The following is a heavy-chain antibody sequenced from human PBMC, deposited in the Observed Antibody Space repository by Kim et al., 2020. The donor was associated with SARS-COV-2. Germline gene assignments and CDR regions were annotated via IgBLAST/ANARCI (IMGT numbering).Heavy chain of an antibody. V-gene: IGHV3-30*02. J-gene: IGHJ4*02. CDR3: TKAEAYDF. Sequence: GNHKYYADPLKGRFPLSREHSQNPLYLQMNSLRAEETDVYYCTKAEAYDFWGQGTLVTVSS. CDR2: GNHK.